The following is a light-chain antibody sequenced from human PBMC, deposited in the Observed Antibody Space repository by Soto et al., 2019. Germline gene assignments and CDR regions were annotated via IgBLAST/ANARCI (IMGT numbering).Light chain of an antibody. V-gene: IGLV2-14*01. CDR2: EVS. CDR1: NVDVGGYNY. J-gene: IGLJ1*01. CDR3: ASYTIKTTYV. Sequence: QSVLTQPASVSGSPGQSITISCTGTNVDVGGYNYVSWYQHHPGKAPKLLIFEVSNRPSGVSNRFSGSKSGNTASLTISGLQSEDEAAYYCASYTIKTTYVFGSGTKVTV.